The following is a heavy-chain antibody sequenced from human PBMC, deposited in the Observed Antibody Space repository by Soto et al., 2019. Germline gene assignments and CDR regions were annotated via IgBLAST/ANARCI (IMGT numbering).Heavy chain of an antibody. J-gene: IGHJ3*02. CDR2: LSGSGGTT. Sequence: EVQLLESGGGLVQPGGSLRLSCEASGFTFSSYAMTWVRQAPGKGLEWVSLSGSGGTTYYADSVRGRFTISRDNSKNTLYLQMISLTAEDTAVYYCAKKVVTGSSGGFDIWGQGTLVTVSS. CDR3: AKKVVTGSSGGFDI. V-gene: IGHV3-23*01. D-gene: IGHD2-21*02. CDR1: GFTFSSYA.